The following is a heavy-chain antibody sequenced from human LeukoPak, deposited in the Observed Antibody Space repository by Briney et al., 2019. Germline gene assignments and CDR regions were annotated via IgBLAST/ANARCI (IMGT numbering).Heavy chain of an antibody. Sequence: GGSLRLSCAASGFTFSSYAMSWVRQAPGKGLEWVSAISGSGGSTYYADSVKGRFTISRDNSKNTLYLQMNSLRAEDTAVYYCARARYYYGSAAPFDYWGQGTLVTVSS. CDR1: GFTFSSYA. D-gene: IGHD3-10*01. J-gene: IGHJ4*02. V-gene: IGHV3-23*01. CDR3: ARARYYYGSAAPFDY. CDR2: ISGSGGST.